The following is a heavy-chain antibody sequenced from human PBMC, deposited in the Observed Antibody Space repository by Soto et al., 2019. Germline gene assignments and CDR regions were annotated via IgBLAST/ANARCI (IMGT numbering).Heavy chain of an antibody. Sequence: EVQLLESGGGLVQPGGSLRLSCAASGFTFASYAMTWVRQAPGKGLESVAGLYGNSGGIQYSDSVKGRFTISRDNSKNIVYLQMNSLRVEDTAVYFCAKDAGPGDGVWLMDHWGQGTLVTVSS. D-gene: IGHD4-17*01. J-gene: IGHJ4*02. CDR1: GFTFASYA. V-gene: IGHV3-23*01. CDR2: LYGNSGGI. CDR3: AKDAGPGDGVWLMDH.